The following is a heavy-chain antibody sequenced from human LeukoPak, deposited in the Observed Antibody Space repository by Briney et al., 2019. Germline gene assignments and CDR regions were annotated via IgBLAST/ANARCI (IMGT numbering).Heavy chain of an antibody. CDR1: GFTFDDYA. CDR2: ISWNSGSI. Sequence: GGSLRLSCAASGFTFDDYAMHWVRQAPGKGLEWVSGISWNSGSIGYADSVKGRFTISRDNAKNSLYLQMNSLRAEDTALYYCAKGYDSSGSSPHWFDPWGQGTLVTVSS. CDR3: AKGYDSSGSSPHWFDP. J-gene: IGHJ5*02. D-gene: IGHD3-22*01. V-gene: IGHV3-9*01.